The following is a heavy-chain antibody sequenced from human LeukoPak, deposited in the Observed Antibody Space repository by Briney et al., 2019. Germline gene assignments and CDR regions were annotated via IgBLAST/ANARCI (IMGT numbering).Heavy chain of an antibody. J-gene: IGHJ4*02. CDR2: INSDGSST. CDR1: GFTFSSYW. Sequence: GGSLRLSCAASGFTFSSYWMHWVRQAPGKGLVWVSRINSDGSSTSYADSVKGRFTISRDNAKNTLYLQMNSLRAEDTAVYYCARVTYSGSYYPFDYWGQGTLVTVSS. V-gene: IGHV3-74*01. D-gene: IGHD1-26*01. CDR3: ARVTYSGSYYPFDY.